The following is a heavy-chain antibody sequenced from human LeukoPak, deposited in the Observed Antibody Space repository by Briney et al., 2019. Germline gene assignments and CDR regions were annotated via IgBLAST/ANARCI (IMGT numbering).Heavy chain of an antibody. J-gene: IGHJ3*02. V-gene: IGHV3-30-3*01. D-gene: IGHD6-13*01. CDR2: ISYDGSNK. CDR3: ARDPGIAAAAYAFDI. CDR1: GFTFSSYA. Sequence: SGGSLRLSCAASGFTFSSYAMHWVRQAPGKGLEWVAVISYDGSNKYYADSVKGRFTISRDNSKNTLYLQMNSLRAVDTAVYYCARDPGIAAAAYAFDIWGQGTMVTVSS.